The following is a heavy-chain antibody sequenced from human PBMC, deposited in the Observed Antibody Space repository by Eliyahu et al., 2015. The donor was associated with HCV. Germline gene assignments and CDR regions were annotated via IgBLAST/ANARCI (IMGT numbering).Heavy chain of an antibody. J-gene: IGHJ5*02. Sequence: QLQLQESGPGLVKPSXTLSLTCSVXGXSISGSSHYWAWIRQSPGKGLQWVGXIYYSGSTIFNPSLKSRMTMSVDTSKNHFSLRLRSVTAADTAVYYCARAEYDFWSGQFTVRWFDPWGQGTRVTVSS. V-gene: IGHV4-39*02. CDR1: GXSISGSSHY. CDR2: IYYSGST. D-gene: IGHD3-3*01. CDR3: ARAEYDFWSGQFTVRWFDP.